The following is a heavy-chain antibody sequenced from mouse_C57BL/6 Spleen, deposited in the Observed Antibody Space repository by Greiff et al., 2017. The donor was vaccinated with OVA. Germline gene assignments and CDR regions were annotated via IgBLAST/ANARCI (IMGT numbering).Heavy chain of an antibody. CDR2: IDPSDSYT. CDR3: ARYSNYLYYFDY. J-gene: IGHJ2*01. V-gene: IGHV1-50*01. D-gene: IGHD2-5*01. Sequence: VQLQQPGAELVKPGASVKLSCKASGYTFTSYWMQWVKQRPGQGLEWIGEIDPSDSYTNYNQKFKGKATLTVDTSSSTAYMQLSSLTSEDSAVYYCARYSNYLYYFDYWGKGTTLTVSS. CDR1: GYTFTSYW.